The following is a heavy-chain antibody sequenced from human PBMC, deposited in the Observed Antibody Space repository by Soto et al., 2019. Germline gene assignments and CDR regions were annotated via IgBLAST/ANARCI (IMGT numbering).Heavy chain of an antibody. J-gene: IGHJ6*02. CDR3: TRDGIGYRSSWPRMDV. V-gene: IGHV3-49*03. Sequence: PGGSLRLSCTASGFSFGDYAMSWFRQAPGKGLEWVSFIRSKASGGTTEYAASVKGRFTISRDDSKSIAYLQMNSLKTEDTAVYYCTRDGIGYRSSWPRMDVWGQGTTVTV. CDR1: GFSFGDYA. CDR2: IRSKASGGTT. D-gene: IGHD6-13*01.